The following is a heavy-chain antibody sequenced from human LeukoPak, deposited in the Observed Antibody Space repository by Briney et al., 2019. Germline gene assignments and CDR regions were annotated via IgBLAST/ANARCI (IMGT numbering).Heavy chain of an antibody. CDR2: IYYSGST. J-gene: IGHJ4*02. CDR1: GGSISSYY. CDR3: ARTRKIGSSWYLPFDY. D-gene: IGHD6-13*01. Sequence: PSETLSLTCTVSGGSISSYYWSWIRQPPGKGLEWIGYIYYSGSTNYNPSLKSRVTISVDTSKNQFSLKLSSVTAADTAVYYCARTRKIGSSWYLPFDYWGQGTLVTVSS. V-gene: IGHV4-59*01.